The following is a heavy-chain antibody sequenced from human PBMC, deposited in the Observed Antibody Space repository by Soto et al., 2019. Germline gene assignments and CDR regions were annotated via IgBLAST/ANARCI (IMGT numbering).Heavy chain of an antibody. D-gene: IGHD3-9*01. J-gene: IGHJ4*02. V-gene: IGHV1-18*01. Sequence: QVQVVQSGSEVKKPGASVKVSCKTSGYMFTINGISWVRQVPGQGLEWMGWISTNSGNTKFAQNFQDRVTLTTAPSTSTAYMELRSLRSDDTAIYYCARDKDWDLDNWGQGTLVTVSS. CDR3: ARDKDWDLDN. CDR2: ISTNSGNT. CDR1: GYMFTING.